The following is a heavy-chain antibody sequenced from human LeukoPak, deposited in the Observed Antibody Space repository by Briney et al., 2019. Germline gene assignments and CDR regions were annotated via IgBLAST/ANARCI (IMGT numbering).Heavy chain of an antibody. Sequence: PSETLSLTCTVSGASISSYYWSWIRQPPGKGLEWIGYISYTGSTSYKPSLKSRVTISVDTSKNQFSLKLSSVTAADTAVYFCARLDYGDTNFDYWGQGTLVTVSS. CDR2: ISYTGST. J-gene: IGHJ4*02. CDR3: ARLDYGDTNFDY. CDR1: GASISSYY. V-gene: IGHV4-59*08. D-gene: IGHD4-17*01.